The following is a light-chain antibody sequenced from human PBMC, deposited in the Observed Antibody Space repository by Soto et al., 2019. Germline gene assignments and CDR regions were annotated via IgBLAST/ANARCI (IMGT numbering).Light chain of an antibody. CDR1: TGAVTSGYY. CDR2: STT. CDR3: LLYYGGAQV. V-gene: IGLV7-43*01. J-gene: IGLJ3*02. Sequence: QSAVTQEPSLTVSPGGTVTLTCASSTGAVTSGYYPNWFQQKPGQAPRALIYSTTKKQSWTPARFSGSLLGGKAALTLSGVQPEDEAEYYCLLYYGGAQVFGGGTKLTVL.